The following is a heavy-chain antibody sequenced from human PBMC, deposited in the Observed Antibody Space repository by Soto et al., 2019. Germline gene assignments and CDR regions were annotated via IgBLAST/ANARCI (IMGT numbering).Heavy chain of an antibody. Sequence: SETLSLTCTVSGASIRSTDYYWSWIRQAPGKGLEWIGYVYYTGSTYYNPSLMSRLTISVDTSKNQFSLKLTSVAAAETAVYYCVRTAREGAVAPHWFDRWGQGTQVTVSS. CDR1: GASIRSTDYY. D-gene: IGHD2-21*02. J-gene: IGHJ5*02. CDR2: VYYTGST. V-gene: IGHV4-30-4*01. CDR3: VRTAREGAVAPHWFDR.